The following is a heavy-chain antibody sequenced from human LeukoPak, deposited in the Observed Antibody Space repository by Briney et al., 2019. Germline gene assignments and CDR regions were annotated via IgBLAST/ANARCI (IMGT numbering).Heavy chain of an antibody. J-gene: IGHJ5*02. CDR1: GFTFSGYA. CDR2: ISGSGDST. D-gene: IGHD2-2*01. Sequence: GRSLRLSCAASGFTFSGYAMSWVRQAPGKGLEWVSTISGSGDSTYYADSVKGRFTISRDNFKNTLYLQMNSLRAEDTAMYYCAKGCSATCYSWFDPWGQGTLVTVSS. CDR3: AKGCSATCYSWFDP. V-gene: IGHV3-23*01.